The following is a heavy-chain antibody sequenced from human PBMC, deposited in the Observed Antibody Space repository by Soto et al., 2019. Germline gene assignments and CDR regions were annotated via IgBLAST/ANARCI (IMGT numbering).Heavy chain of an antibody. Sequence: EVQLLESGGGLVQPGGSLRLSCAASGFTFSSYAMNWVRQGPGKGLEWVSVISGSGGSTYYADSVKGRFTISRDNSKNTLYLQMNSLRAEDTAVYYCASRSSGWYFDYWGPGTLVTVSS. CDR1: GFTFSSYA. CDR3: ASRSSGWYFDY. V-gene: IGHV3-23*01. CDR2: ISGSGGST. D-gene: IGHD6-19*01. J-gene: IGHJ4*02.